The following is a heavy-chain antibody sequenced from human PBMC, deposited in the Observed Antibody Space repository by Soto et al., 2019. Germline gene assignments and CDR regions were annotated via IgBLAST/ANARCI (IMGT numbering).Heavy chain of an antibody. V-gene: IGHV4-59*01. CDR3: AREDMSGTYYFDS. CDR2: ISFSGAT. D-gene: IGHD1-26*01. CDR1: GVSITSYF. J-gene: IGHJ4*02. Sequence: SETLSLTCTVSGVSITSYFWSWIRQTPGKGLDWIGSISFSGATYSNPSLKGRAALSVDTSTNHFSLSLASVTAADTAIYYCAREDMSGTYYFDSWGQGTRVTVSS.